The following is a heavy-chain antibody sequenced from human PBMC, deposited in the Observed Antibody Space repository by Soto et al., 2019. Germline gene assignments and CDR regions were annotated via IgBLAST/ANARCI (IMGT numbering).Heavy chain of an antibody. CDR1: VFPFSSYA. D-gene: IGHD3-16*01. J-gene: IGHJ4*02. V-gene: IGHV3-30-3*01. CDR3: ARGEYYFDY. Sequence: LGLSCAACVFPFSSYAMHWVRQAPGKGLEWVAVISYDGSNKYYADSVKGRFTISRDNSKNTLYLQMNSLRAEDTAVYYCARGEYYFDYWGQGTLVTVSS. CDR2: ISYDGSNK.